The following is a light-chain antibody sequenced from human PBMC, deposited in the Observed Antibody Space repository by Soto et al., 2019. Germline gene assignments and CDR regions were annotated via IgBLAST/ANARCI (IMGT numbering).Light chain of an antibody. CDR2: LAS. Sequence: DIVLTQSPGTLSLSPGERATLSCRTSQAILNNYLAWFQQKPGQAPRLLIYLASNRAAGIPDRFSGSGSGTDFTLTISRLEPEDFAVYYCQHFGTQPETFGHGTKVES. CDR1: QAILNNY. CDR3: QHFGTQPET. J-gene: IGKJ1*01. V-gene: IGKV3-20*01.